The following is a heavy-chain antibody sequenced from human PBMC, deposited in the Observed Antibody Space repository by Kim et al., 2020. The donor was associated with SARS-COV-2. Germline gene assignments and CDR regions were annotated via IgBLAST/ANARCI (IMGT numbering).Heavy chain of an antibody. Sequence: GGSLRLSCAASGFTFSSYGMHWVRQAPGKGLEWVAVISYDGSNKYYADSVKGRFTISRDNSKNTLYLQMNSLRAEDTAVYYCARVGSSWDYYYYYGMDVWGQGTTVTVSS. CDR2: ISYDGSNK. J-gene: IGHJ6*02. V-gene: IGHV3-33*05. D-gene: IGHD6-13*01. CDR3: ARVGSSWDYYYYYGMDV. CDR1: GFTFSSYG.